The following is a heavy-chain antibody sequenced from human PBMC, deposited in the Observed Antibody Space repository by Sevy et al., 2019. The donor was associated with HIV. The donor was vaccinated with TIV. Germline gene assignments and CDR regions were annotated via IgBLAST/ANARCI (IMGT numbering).Heavy chain of an antibody. Sequence: GGSLRLSCAASGFTVSSNYMSWVRQAPGKGLEWVSVIYSGGSTYYADSVKGRFTISRDNSKNTLYLQMNSLRAEDMAVYYCARDRNYYDSSGYYRGLGAFDIWGQGTMVTVSS. CDR3: ARDRNYYDSSGYYRGLGAFDI. D-gene: IGHD3-22*01. V-gene: IGHV3-53*01. CDR1: GFTVSSNY. CDR2: IYSGGST. J-gene: IGHJ3*02.